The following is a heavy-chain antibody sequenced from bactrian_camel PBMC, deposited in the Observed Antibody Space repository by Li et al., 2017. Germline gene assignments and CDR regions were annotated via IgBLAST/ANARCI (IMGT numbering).Heavy chain of an antibody. D-gene: IGHD6*01. Sequence: VQLVESGGGLVQPGGSLRLSCAASGFTFRTYTMTWVRQIPGKGLEWVSAIGDGGGSTYYADSVKGQFTISRDNAKNALYLQLNSLKTEDTAMYYCTREDPGAGRADWGQGTQVTVS. CDR2: IGDGGGST. CDR1: GFTFRTYT. J-gene: IGHJ4*01. V-gene: IGHV3S31*01. CDR3: TREDPGAGRAD.